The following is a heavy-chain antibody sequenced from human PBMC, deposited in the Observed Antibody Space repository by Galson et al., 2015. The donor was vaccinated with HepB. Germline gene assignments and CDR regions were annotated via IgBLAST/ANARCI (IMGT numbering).Heavy chain of an antibody. D-gene: IGHD3-9*01. CDR3: ASRRRDYDILTGYYSGAFDI. J-gene: IGHJ3*02. CDR1: EFTFSSYE. CDR2: ISSSGSTI. V-gene: IGHV3-48*03. Sequence: SLRLSCAASEFTFSSYEMNWVRQAPGKGLEWVSYISSSGSTIYYADSVKGRFTISRDNAKNSLYLQMNSLRAEDTAVYYCASRRRDYDILTGYYSGAFDIWGQGTMVTVSS.